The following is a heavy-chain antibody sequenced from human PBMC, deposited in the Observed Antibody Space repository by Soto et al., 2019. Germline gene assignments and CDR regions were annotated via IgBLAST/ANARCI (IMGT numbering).Heavy chain of an antibody. V-gene: IGHV2-5*02. CDR3: AHRAYYDSGKQFDY. D-gene: IGHD3-22*01. Sequence: QITLKESGPTLVKPTQTLTLTCTFSGFSLSTSGVGVGWIRQPPGKALEWLAIIYWDDEKRYSPSLKTRLTVIKDTSTNLVVLTMTNVDPVDTATYYCAHRAYYDSGKQFDYWGQGTLVSVSS. CDR1: GFSLSTSGVG. J-gene: IGHJ4*02. CDR2: IYWDDEK.